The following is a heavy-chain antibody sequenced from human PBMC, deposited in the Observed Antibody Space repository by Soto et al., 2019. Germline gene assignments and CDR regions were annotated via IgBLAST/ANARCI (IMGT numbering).Heavy chain of an antibody. J-gene: IGHJ6*02. D-gene: IGHD2-15*01. CDR1: GFTFSSYA. CDR2: ISGSGGST. Sequence: EVPLLESGGGLVQPGGSLRLSCAASGFTFSSYAMSWVRQAPGKGLEWVSAISGSGGSTYYADSVKGRFTISRDNSKNTLYLQMNSLRAEDTAVYYCAKDMGDCSGGSCYSFHYYYYGMDVWGQGTTVTVSS. V-gene: IGHV3-23*01. CDR3: AKDMGDCSGGSCYSFHYYYYGMDV.